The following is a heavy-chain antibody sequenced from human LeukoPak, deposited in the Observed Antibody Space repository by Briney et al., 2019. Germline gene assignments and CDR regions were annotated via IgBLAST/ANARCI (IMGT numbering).Heavy chain of an antibody. Sequence: ASVKVSCKASGYXFKKYAISWVRQAPGQGLEWMGEISTYNGDTNYAQNFKGRVTMTTDACTSTAYMELRSLRSDDTAVYYCTRDPSNTSGWYIYFDYWGQGALVTVSS. CDR2: ISTYNGDT. CDR1: GYXFKKYA. D-gene: IGHD6-19*01. J-gene: IGHJ4*02. CDR3: TRDPSNTSGWYIYFDY. V-gene: IGHV1-18*01.